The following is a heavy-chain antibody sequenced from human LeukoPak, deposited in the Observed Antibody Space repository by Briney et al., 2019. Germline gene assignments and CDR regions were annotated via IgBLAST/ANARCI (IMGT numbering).Heavy chain of an antibody. J-gene: IGHJ4*02. Sequence: GSLRLSCAASGFTFSNAWMSWVRQAPGKGLEWIGEINHSGSTNYNPSLKSRVTISVDTSKNQFSLKLSSVTAADTAVYYCARGLAGSWYLGYWGQGTLVTVSS. CDR3: ARGLAGSWYLGY. CDR1: GFTFSNAW. V-gene: IGHV4-34*01. D-gene: IGHD6-13*01. CDR2: INHSGST.